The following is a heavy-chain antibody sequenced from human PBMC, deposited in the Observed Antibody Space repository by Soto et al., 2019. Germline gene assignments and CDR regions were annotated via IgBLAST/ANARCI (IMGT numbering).Heavy chain of an antibody. CDR2: ISSSSSTI. CDR1: GFTFSSYS. CDR3: ARLLNYYDSSGYSDFDY. V-gene: IGHV3-48*02. Sequence: GGSLRLCCAASGFTFSSYSMNWVRQAPGKGLEWVSYISSSSSTIYYADSVKGRFTISRDNAKNSLYLQMNSLRDEDTAVYYCARLLNYYDSSGYSDFDYWGQGTLVTVSS. D-gene: IGHD3-22*01. J-gene: IGHJ4*02.